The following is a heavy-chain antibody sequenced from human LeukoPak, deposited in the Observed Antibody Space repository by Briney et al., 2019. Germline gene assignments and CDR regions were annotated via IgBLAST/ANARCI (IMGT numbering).Heavy chain of an antibody. CDR3: ARDLGYCSSTSCYNWFDP. Sequence: SETLSLTCTVSGGSISSYYWSWIRQPAGKGLEWIGRIYTSGSTNYNPSLKSRVTMSVDTSKNQFSLKLSSVTAADTGVYYCARDLGYCSSTSCYNWFDPWGQGTLVTVSS. V-gene: IGHV4-4*07. CDR1: GGSISSYY. CDR2: IYTSGST. J-gene: IGHJ5*02. D-gene: IGHD2-2*01.